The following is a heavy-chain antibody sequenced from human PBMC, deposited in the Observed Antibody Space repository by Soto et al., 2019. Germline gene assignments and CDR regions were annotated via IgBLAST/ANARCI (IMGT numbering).Heavy chain of an antibody. Sequence: ETLSLTCTVSGGSISSYRWSWIRQPPGEGLEWIGSIYYSGNTNYNPSLKSRVTISADTSKNEFSLRLRSVTTADTAVYYCARGQFNILTGYYIDFWGQGTLVTVSS. CDR1: GGSISSYR. D-gene: IGHD3-9*01. J-gene: IGHJ4*02. CDR2: IYYSGNT. CDR3: ARGQFNILTGYYIDF. V-gene: IGHV4-59*12.